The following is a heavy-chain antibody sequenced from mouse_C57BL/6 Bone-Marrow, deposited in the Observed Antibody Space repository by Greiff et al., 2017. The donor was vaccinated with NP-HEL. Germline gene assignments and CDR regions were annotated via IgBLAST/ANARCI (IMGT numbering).Heavy chain of an antibody. CDR3: AHRLWYHCDFDV. V-gene: IGHV1-53*01. Sequence: VQLQQPGPELVKPGASVKLSCKASGYTFTSYWMNWVKQRPGKGLEWIGYINPSNGGTNYNEKFKSKATLTVDKSSSTAYMQLSSLTSEDSAVDYCAHRLWYHCDFDVWGTGTTVTVSS. CDR2: INPSNGGT. D-gene: IGHD2-1*01. J-gene: IGHJ1*03. CDR1: GYTFTSYW.